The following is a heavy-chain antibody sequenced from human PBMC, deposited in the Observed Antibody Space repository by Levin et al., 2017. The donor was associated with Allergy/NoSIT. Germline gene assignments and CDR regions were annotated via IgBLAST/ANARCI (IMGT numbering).Heavy chain of an antibody. V-gene: IGHV1-46*02. J-gene: IGHJ4*02. CDR1: GYTFNSYY. CDR3: ARGLLHDPGSGWNDY. D-gene: IGHD3-3*01. CDR2: IDPNGGRT. Sequence: ASVKVSCKASGYTFNSYYLYWVRQAPGQGLEWMGIIDPNGGRTAYAQQLQGRVTLTSDTSTTTVYMELSSLRSDDTAIYYCARGLLHDPGSGWNDYWGQGTQVIVSS.